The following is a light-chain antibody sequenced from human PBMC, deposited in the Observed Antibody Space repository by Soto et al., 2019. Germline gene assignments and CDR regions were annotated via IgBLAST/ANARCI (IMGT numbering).Light chain of an antibody. V-gene: IGKV3-15*01. Sequence: EIVLTQSPAIVSLSPGERATLSCRASQSVSTYLAWYQQKPGQAPRLLIYGASTRATGIPARFSGSGSGTEFTLTISSLQSEDFAVYYCQQYNNWPFTFGPGTKVDIK. CDR2: GAS. CDR3: QQYNNWPFT. CDR1: QSVSTY. J-gene: IGKJ3*01.